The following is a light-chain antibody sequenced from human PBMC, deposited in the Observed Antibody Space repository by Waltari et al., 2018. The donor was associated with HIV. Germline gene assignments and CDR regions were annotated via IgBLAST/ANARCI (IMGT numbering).Light chain of an antibody. J-gene: IGKJ4*01. CDR2: DAS. V-gene: IGKV3-11*01. CDR1: QSVSSF. Sequence: EFVLAQSPATLSLSPGERATLSCRASQSVSSFLAWCQQKAGQAPRLLIYDASNRAPGIPARFSGSGSGTDFTLTISRLEPEDVAVYYCQQRTNWPPGLSFGGGTKVEIK. CDR3: QQRTNWPPGLS.